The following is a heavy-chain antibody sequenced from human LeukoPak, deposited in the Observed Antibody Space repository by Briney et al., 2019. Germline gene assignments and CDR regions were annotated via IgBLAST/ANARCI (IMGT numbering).Heavy chain of an antibody. D-gene: IGHD6-19*01. V-gene: IGHV3-23*01. CDR1: GFTFNTYG. J-gene: IGHJ4*02. CDR3: ARRSGIAVAGAFDY. Sequence: GGSLRLSCAASGFTFNTYGMNWVRQAPGKGLEWVSAISGSGDSTYYADSVKGRFTISRDNSKNTLYLQMNSLRAEDTAVYYCARRSGIAVAGAFDYWGQGTLVTVSS. CDR2: ISGSGDST.